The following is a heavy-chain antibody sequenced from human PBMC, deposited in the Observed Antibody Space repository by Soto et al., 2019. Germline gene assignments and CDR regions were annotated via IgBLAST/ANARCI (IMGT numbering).Heavy chain of an antibody. CDR2: IIPIFGTA. V-gene: IGHV1-69*13. CDR3: ALAVVYSYGKGRYFDY. Sequence: SVKVSCKASGGTFSSYAISWVRQAPGQGLEWMGGIIPIFGTANYAQKFQGRVTITADESTSTAYMELSSLRSEDTAVYYCALAVVYSYGKGRYFDYWGQGTLVTVSS. J-gene: IGHJ4*02. CDR1: GGTFSSYA. D-gene: IGHD5-18*01.